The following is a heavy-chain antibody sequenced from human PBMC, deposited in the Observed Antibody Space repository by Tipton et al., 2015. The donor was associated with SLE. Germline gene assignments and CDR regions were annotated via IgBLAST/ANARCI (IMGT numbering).Heavy chain of an antibody. CDR2: ISSSSSYI. V-gene: IGHV3-21*01. Sequence: SLRLSCAASGFTFSSYSMNWVRQAPGKGLERVSSISSSSSYIYYADSVKGRFTISRDNAKNSLYLQMNSLRAEDTAVYYCARAQVVPAAYYDAFDIWGQGTMVTVSS. J-gene: IGHJ3*02. D-gene: IGHD2-2*01. CDR1: GFTFSSYS. CDR3: ARAQVVPAAYYDAFDI.